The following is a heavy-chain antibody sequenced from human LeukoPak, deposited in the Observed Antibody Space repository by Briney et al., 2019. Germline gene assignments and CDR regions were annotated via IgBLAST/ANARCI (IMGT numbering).Heavy chain of an antibody. Sequence: SETLSLTCTVSGGSISSGDYYWRWTRQPPGEGLEWNGYIYDSGSNYYNPSLKSQVTISVDTSKHQFSLKLSSVTAADTAVYYCARAEWAAVDYWDQGTLVTVSS. D-gene: IGHD1-14*01. CDR1: GGSISSGDYY. CDR2: IYDSGSN. V-gene: IGHV4-30-4*01. CDR3: ARAEWAAVDY. J-gene: IGHJ4*02.